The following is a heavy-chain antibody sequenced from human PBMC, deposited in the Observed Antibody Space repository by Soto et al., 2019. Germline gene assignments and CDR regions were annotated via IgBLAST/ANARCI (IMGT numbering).Heavy chain of an antibody. CDR3: ARDIVVVPAAYGMDV. Sequence: QVQLVESGGGVVQPGRSLRLSCAASGFTFSSYGMHWVRQAPGKGLEWVAVIWYDGSNKYYADSVKGRFTISRDNSKNTLYLQMNRLRAEDTAVYYCARDIVVVPAAYGMDVWGQGTTVTVSS. CDR2: IWYDGSNK. D-gene: IGHD2-2*01. V-gene: IGHV3-33*01. CDR1: GFTFSSYG. J-gene: IGHJ6*02.